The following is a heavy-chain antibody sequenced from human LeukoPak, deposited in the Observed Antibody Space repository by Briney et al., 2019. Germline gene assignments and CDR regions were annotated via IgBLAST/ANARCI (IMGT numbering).Heavy chain of an antibody. CDR1: GFTFNTYG. CDR3: ARVYYASWSGQPLSQHWLDP. D-gene: IGHD3-3*01. CDR2: ISGSGGAT. V-gene: IGHV3-23*01. Sequence: HPGGSLRLSCAASGFTFNTYGMSWVRQAPGKGLEWVSGISGSGGATYYADSVKGRFAISRDNAKNSLYLQMNGLRVEDTAIYYCARVYYASWSGQPLSQHWLDPWGQGTLVTVSS. J-gene: IGHJ5*02.